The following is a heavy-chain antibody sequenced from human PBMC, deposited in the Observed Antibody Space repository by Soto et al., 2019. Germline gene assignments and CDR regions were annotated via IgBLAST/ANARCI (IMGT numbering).Heavy chain of an antibody. J-gene: IGHJ4*02. D-gene: IGHD3-3*01. CDR2: IYPSDSDT. Sequence: GESLKISCKGSGYNFAGYWIAWVRQMPGKGLELMGIIYPSDSDTRYRPSFQGQVTISADKSISSAYLQWSSLRASDTAMYYCARGGVSTRTFDYWGQGTPVTVAS. CDR3: ARGGVSTRTFDY. CDR1: GYNFAGYW. V-gene: IGHV5-51*01.